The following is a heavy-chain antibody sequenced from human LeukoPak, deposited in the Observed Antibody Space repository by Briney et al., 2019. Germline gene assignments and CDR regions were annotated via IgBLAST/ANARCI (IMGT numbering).Heavy chain of an antibody. Sequence: GGSLRLSCAASGFTFRSYWMRWVRQAPGRGLEWVANIKQDGSEKNYVDSVKGRFTISRDNAKNSLYLQMNSLRAEDTAVYYCASGLELDYWGQGTLVTVSS. CDR1: GFTFRSYW. CDR3: ASGLELDY. V-gene: IGHV3-7*03. J-gene: IGHJ4*02. CDR2: IKQDGSEK.